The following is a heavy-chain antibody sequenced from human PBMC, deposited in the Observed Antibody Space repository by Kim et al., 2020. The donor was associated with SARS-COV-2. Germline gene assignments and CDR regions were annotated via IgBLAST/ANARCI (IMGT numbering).Heavy chain of an antibody. D-gene: IGHD3-10*01. J-gene: IGHJ5*02. CDR2: IYYSGST. CDR3: ARDSRILLRWGFDP. Sequence: SETLSLTCTVSGGSISSSSYYWGWIRQPPGKGLEWIGSIYYSGSTYYNPSLKSRVTISVDTSKNQFSLKLSSVTAADTAVYYCARDSRILLRWGFDPWGQGTLVTVSS. V-gene: IGHV4-39*07. CDR1: GGSISSSSYY.